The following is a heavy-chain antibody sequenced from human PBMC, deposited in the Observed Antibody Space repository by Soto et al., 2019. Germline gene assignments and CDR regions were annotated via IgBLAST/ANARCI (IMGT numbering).Heavy chain of an antibody. D-gene: IGHD3-3*01. CDR2: IWYDGSNK. CDR3: ARDREYYDFWSGYYSAFDI. CDR1: GCNFSSYG. J-gene: IGHJ3*02. Sequence: SGGFLRLSCAASGCNFSSYGIHWVRQAPGKGLEWVAVIWYDGSNKYYADSVKGRFTISRDNSKNTLYLQMNSLRAEDTAVYYCARDREYYDFWSGYYSAFDIWGQGTMVTVSS. V-gene: IGHV3-33*01.